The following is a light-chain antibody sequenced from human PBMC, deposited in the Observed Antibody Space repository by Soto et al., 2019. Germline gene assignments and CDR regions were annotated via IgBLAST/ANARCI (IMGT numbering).Light chain of an antibody. J-gene: IGKJ1*01. V-gene: IGKV1-27*01. Sequence: DIQMTQSPSSLSASVGDRVTITCRASEGVSNFLAWYQQRPGKVPKLLIYAASALQSGVPSRFSGSGSGTDFTLTISSLQPEDVATYYCQRYNSAPQTFGQGTKVEIK. CDR3: QRYNSAPQT. CDR1: EGVSNF. CDR2: AAS.